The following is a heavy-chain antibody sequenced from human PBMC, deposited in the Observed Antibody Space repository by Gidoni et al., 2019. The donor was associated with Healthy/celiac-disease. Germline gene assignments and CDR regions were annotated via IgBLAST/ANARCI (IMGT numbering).Heavy chain of an antibody. V-gene: IGHV2-5*02. D-gene: IGHD2-8*01. J-gene: IGHJ3*02. CDR3: AQINCTNGVCLNNDAFDI. CDR1: GFSLSPSGVG. Sequence: QITLKESGPTLVKPTQTLTLTCTFSGFSLSPSGVGVGWIRQPPGKALEWLALIYWDDDKRYSPSLKSRLTITKDTSKNQVVLTMTNMDPVDTATYYCAQINCTNGVCLNNDAFDIWGQGTMVTVSS. CDR2: IYWDDDK.